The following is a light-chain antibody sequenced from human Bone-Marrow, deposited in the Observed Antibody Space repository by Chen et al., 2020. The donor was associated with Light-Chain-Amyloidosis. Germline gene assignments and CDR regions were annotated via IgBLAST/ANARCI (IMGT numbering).Light chain of an antibody. CDR1: SSDVGGDNH. CDR2: EVT. CDR3: SSYTITNTLV. Sequence: QSALPQPSSVSGSPGQSITISCTVTSSDVGGDNHVSWYQQHPDKAPKLRMYEVTNRPSWVPDRFYGSKSDNTASLTVSGLQTEDEADYFCSSYTITNTLVFGSGTRVTVL. V-gene: IGLV2-14*01. J-gene: IGLJ1*01.